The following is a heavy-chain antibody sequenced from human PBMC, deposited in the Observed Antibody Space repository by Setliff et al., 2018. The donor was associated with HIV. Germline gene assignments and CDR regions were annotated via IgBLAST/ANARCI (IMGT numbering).Heavy chain of an antibody. V-gene: IGHV4-39*01. J-gene: IGHJ4*02. D-gene: IGHD2-15*01. CDR2: IYYSGST. Sequence: PSETLSLTCTVSGGSIGSGLYYWGWIRQPPGKGLEWIGSIYYSGSTYYNPSLKSRITISVDTSKNQFSLKLSYVTAADTAVYYCARKNRYCSGGSCYYFDSWGLGTLVTVSS. CDR3: ARKNRYCSGGSCYYFDS. CDR1: GGSIGSGLYY.